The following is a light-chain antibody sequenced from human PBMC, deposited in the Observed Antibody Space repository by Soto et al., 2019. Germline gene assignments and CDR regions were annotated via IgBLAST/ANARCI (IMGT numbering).Light chain of an antibody. Sequence: DIQMTQSPSTLSASVGDRVTITCRASQSISSWLAWYQQKPGKAPKLLIFGASTLQSGVPSRFSGSGSGTDFTLTISSLQPEDFATYYCQQYHTSSITFGQGTRLEIK. CDR1: QSISSW. CDR3: QQYHTSSIT. J-gene: IGKJ5*01. V-gene: IGKV1-5*01. CDR2: GAS.